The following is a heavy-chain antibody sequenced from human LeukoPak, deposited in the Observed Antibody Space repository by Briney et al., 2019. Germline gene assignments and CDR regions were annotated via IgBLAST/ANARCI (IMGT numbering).Heavy chain of an antibody. Sequence: SVKVSCKASGDTFNDYTFSWVRQAPGQGLEWMGGIIPIFGTANYAQKFQGRVTITTDESTSTAYMELSSLRSEDTAVYYCARDREYGWYRFSFDYWGQGTLVTVSS. D-gene: IGHD6-19*01. V-gene: IGHV1-69*05. CDR3: ARDREYGWYRFSFDY. J-gene: IGHJ4*02. CDR2: IIPIFGTA. CDR1: GDTFNDYT.